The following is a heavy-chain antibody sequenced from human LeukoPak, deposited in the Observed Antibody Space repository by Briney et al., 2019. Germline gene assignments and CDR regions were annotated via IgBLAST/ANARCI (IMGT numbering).Heavy chain of an antibody. CDR2: INPNSGGT. Sequence: GASVKVSCKASGYTFTGYYMHWVRQAPGQGLEWMGWINPNSGGTNYAQKFQGKVTMTRDTPISTAYMELSRLRSDDTAVYYCARDKIAVAGLPFDYWGQGTLVTVSS. CDR3: ARDKIAVAGLPFDY. D-gene: IGHD6-19*01. J-gene: IGHJ4*02. V-gene: IGHV1-2*02. CDR1: GYTFTGYY.